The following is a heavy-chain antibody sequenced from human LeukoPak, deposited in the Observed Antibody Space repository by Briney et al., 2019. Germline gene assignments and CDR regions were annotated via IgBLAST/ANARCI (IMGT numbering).Heavy chain of an antibody. CDR1: GGTFSGYA. CDR3: AREAQFFLGFDP. V-gene: IGHV1-69*05. J-gene: IGHJ5*02. CDR2: IIPIFGTA. D-gene: IGHD3-3*01. Sequence: ASVKVSCKASGGTFSGYAISWVRQAPGQGLEWMGGIIPIFGTANYAQKFQGRVTITTDESTSTAYMELTSLRSEDTAVYYCAREAQFFLGFDPWGQGTLVTVSS.